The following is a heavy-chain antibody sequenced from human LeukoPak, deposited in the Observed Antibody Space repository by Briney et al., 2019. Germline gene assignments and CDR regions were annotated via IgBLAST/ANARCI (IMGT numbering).Heavy chain of an antibody. D-gene: IGHD6-13*01. CDR3: AREFWWSSSWTLDY. V-gene: IGHV7-4-1*02. CDR1: GYTFTGYA. Sequence: VASVTVSCKASGYTFTGYAMNWVRQAPGQGREWVGWINTNTGNPTYAQGFTGRFVFSLDTSVSTAYLQISSLKAEDTAVYYCAREFWWSSSWTLDYWGQGTLVTVSS. CDR2: INTNTGNP. J-gene: IGHJ4*02.